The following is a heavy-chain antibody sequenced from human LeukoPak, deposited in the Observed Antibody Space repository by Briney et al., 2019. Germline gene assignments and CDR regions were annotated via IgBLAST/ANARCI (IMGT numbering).Heavy chain of an antibody. D-gene: IGHD3-3*01. V-gene: IGHV3-74*01. CDR1: GFTFSSYW. J-gene: IGHJ3*02. CDR2: INSDGSST. CDR3: ARDPSEYYDFWSGSNDAFDI. Sequence: GGSLRLSCAASGFTFSSYWMHWVRQAPGKGLVWVSRINSDGSSTSYADSVKGRFTISRDNAKNTLYLQMNSLRAEDTAVCYCARDPSEYYDFWSGSNDAFDIWGQGTMVTVSS.